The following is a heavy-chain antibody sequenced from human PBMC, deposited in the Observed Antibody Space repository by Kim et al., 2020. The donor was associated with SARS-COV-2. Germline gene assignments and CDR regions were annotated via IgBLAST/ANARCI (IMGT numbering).Heavy chain of an antibody. CDR3: AKAKRSYYYGSGSYVWFDP. J-gene: IGHJ5*02. Sequence: GGSLRLSCAASGFTFSSYAMSWVRQAPGKGLEWVSAISGSGGSTYYADSVKGRFTISRDNSKNTLYLQMNSLRAEDTAVYYCAKAKRSYYYGSGSYVWFDPWGQGTLVTVSS. CDR1: GFTFSSYA. D-gene: IGHD3-10*01. CDR2: ISGSGGST. V-gene: IGHV3-23*01.